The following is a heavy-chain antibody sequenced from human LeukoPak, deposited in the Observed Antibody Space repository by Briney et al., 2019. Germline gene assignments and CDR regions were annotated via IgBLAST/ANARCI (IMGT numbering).Heavy chain of an antibody. J-gene: IGHJ4*02. Sequence: SETLSLTCTVSGGSVSSGSYYWTWIRQPPGKGLEWIGYIYYSGSTNYNPSLKSRVTISVDTSKNQFSLKLSSVTAADTAVYYCARTPYYYDSSGYFPLPDYWGQGTLVTVSS. CDR3: ARTPYYYDSSGYFPLPDY. D-gene: IGHD3-22*01. V-gene: IGHV4-61*01. CDR2: IYYSGST. CDR1: GGSVSSGSYY.